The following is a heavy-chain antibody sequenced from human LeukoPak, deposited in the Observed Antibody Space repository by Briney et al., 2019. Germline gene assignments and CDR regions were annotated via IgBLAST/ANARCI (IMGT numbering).Heavy chain of an antibody. CDR2: ISYDGSNK. CDR3: AKVSYSSSWYGDFDY. CDR1: GFTFSSYG. V-gene: IGHV3-30*18. J-gene: IGHJ4*02. Sequence: GGSLRLSCAASGFTFSSYGTHWVRQAPGKGLEWVAVISYDGSNKYYADSVKGRFTISRDNSKNTLYLQMNSLRAEDTAVYYCAKVSYSSSWYGDFDYWGQGTLVTVSS. D-gene: IGHD6-13*01.